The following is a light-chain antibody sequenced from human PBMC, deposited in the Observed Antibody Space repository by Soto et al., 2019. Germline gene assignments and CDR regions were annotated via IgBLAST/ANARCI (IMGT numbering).Light chain of an antibody. J-gene: IGLJ2*01. V-gene: IGLV2-14*03. Sequence: QSALTQPASVSGSPGQSITISCTGTSSDIGDYDYVSWYQQLSGKAPKLLIFDVTHRPSGVSDRFSGSKSGNTASLTISGVRPEDEADYYCCSYTDIALDVVFGGGTKLTVL. CDR3: CSYTDIALDVV. CDR2: DVT. CDR1: SSDIGDYDY.